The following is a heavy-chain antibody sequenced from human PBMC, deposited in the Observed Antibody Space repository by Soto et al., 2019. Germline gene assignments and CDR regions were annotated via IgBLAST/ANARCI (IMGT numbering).Heavy chain of an antibody. CDR1: GGSVYSNGHY. Sequence: SETLSLTCIVSGGSVYSNGHYWGWIRQPPGKGLEWIGSVDNNGVTNYNSSLKSRVTISRDTSKNQFSLRLTSVTAADTAVYYCGKILVGATGHTDADSWGPGTLVTVSS. J-gene: IGHJ4*02. CDR2: VDNNGVT. V-gene: IGHV4-39*01. D-gene: IGHD2-15*01. CDR3: GKILVGATGHTDADS.